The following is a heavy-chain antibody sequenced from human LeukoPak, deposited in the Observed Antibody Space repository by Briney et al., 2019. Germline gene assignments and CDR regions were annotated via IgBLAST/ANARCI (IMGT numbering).Heavy chain of an antibody. D-gene: IGHD3-9*01. J-gene: IGHJ4*02. V-gene: IGHV1-69*13. CDR3: AKDVYFDILTGYCHF. CDR2: IIPIFGTA. Sequence: ASVKVSCKASGGTFSSYAISWVRQAPGQGLEWMGGIIPIFGTANYAQKFQGRVTITADESTSTAYMELSSLRSEDTAVYYCAKDVYFDILTGYCHFWGQGTLVTVSS. CDR1: GGTFSSYA.